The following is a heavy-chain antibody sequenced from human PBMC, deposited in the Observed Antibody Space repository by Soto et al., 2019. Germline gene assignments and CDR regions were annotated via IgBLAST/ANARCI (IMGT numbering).Heavy chain of an antibody. CDR2: AYYGGNT. V-gene: IGHV4-59*08. D-gene: IGHD5-12*01. Sequence: QVQLQESGPGLVKPSETLSLTCTVSGDSISNYYWSWIRQPPGKGLEWIGYAYYGGNTNYNPSLRSRVSLPVDTSKSQFALKLNSVTVADTAVYYFAKHLSAWLRMEAFDVWGPGTMVTVSS. CDR1: GDSISNYY. J-gene: IGHJ3*01. CDR3: AKHLSAWLRMEAFDV.